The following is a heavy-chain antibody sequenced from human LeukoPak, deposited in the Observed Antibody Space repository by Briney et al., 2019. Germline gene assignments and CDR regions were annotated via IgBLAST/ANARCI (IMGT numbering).Heavy chain of an antibody. CDR2: ISAYNGNT. J-gene: IGHJ5*02. CDR1: GYTFTSHG. V-gene: IGHV1-18*01. CDR3: ARDTMVTSNWFDP. Sequence: ASVKVSCKASGYTFTSHGISWVRQAPGQGLEWMGWISAYNGNTEYAEKFQGRVTMTTDTSTSTAYMELRSLGPDDTAVYYCARDTMVTSNWFDPWGQGTLVTVSS. D-gene: IGHD4-17*01.